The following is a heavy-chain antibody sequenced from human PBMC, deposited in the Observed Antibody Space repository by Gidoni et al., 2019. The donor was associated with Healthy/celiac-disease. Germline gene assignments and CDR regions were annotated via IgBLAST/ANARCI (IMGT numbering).Heavy chain of an antibody. CDR2: IYSSGST. D-gene: IGHD2-2*01. J-gene: IGHJ5*02. V-gene: IGHV4-31*03. CDR1: GGSISSGGYY. CDR3: ARGRYCSSTSCYSVVASWFDP. Sequence: QVQLQESGPGLVKPSQTLSLTCTVSGGSISSGGYYWSWIRQHPGKGLEWIGYIYSSGSTYYNPSLKSRVTISVDTSKNQFSLKLSSVTAADTAVYYCARGRYCSSTSCYSVVASWFDPWGQGTLVTVSS.